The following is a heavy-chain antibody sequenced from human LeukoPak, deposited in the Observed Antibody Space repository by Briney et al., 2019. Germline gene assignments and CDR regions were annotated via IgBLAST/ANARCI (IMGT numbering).Heavy chain of an antibody. Sequence: ASVTVSCKASGYTFTSYDINWVRQATGQGLEWMGWMNPNSGNTGYAQKFQGRVTMTRNTSISTAYMELSSLRSEDTAVYYCARVLPYYYGSGSPRRWFDPWGQGTLVTVSS. CDR2: MNPNSGNT. CDR1: GYTFTSYD. CDR3: ARVLPYYYGSGSPRRWFDP. J-gene: IGHJ5*02. V-gene: IGHV1-8*01. D-gene: IGHD3-10*01.